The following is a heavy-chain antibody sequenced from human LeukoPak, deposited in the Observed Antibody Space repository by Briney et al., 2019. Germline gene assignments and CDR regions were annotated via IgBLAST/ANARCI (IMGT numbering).Heavy chain of an antibody. Sequence: SVKVSCKASGYTFTGYYMHWVRQAPGQGLEWMGGIIPIFGTANYAQKFQGRVTITADESTSTAYMELSSLRSEDTAVYYCARCAPSGSNWFDPWGQGTLVTVSS. D-gene: IGHD3-22*01. CDR3: ARCAPSGSNWFDP. V-gene: IGHV1-69*13. J-gene: IGHJ5*02. CDR2: IIPIFGTA. CDR1: GYTFTGYY.